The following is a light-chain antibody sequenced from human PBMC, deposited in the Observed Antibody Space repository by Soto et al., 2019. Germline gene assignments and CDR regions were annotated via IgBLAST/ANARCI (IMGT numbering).Light chain of an antibody. J-gene: IGKJ4*01. Sequence: DIQMTQSPSTLSAFAGDRVTVTCRASQGISGQLAWYQQRPGKAPKLLITDASNLNAGVPSRFIGSGSGTEFTLTISSLQPDDIATYYCQHHNDYPVTLGGGTKVDIK. CDR2: DAS. CDR3: QHHNDYPVT. CDR1: QGISGQ. V-gene: IGKV1-5*01.